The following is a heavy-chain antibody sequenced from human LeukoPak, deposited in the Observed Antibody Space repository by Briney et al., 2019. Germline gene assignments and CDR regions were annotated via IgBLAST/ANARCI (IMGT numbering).Heavy chain of an antibody. J-gene: IGHJ5*02. V-gene: IGHV6-1*01. Sequence: SQTLSLTCAISGDSVSSKSVVWNWIRQSPSRGLEWLVRTYYRSKWYNDYAVSVKSRITINPDTSKNQFSLQLNSVTPEDTAVYYCARLREVGGYYNWLDPWGQGTLVTVSS. CDR3: ARLREVGGYYNWLDP. D-gene: IGHD2-15*01. CDR2: TYYRSKWYN. CDR1: GDSVSSKSVV.